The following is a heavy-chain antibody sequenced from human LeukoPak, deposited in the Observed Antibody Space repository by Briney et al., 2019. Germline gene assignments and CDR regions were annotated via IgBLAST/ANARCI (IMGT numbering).Heavy chain of an antibody. V-gene: IGHV3-23*01. CDR3: ARAPAGTIFGVVPYYFDY. CDR2: ISGNGAQT. D-gene: IGHD3-3*01. CDR1: GFSFHTHA. J-gene: IGHJ4*02. Sequence: GGSPRLSCTASGFSFHTHAMSWVRQAPGKGLEWVSTISGNGAQTFSAGSVKGRFTISRDNSKNTLYLQMNSLRAEDTAVYYCARAPAGTIFGVVPYYFDYWGQGTLVTVSS.